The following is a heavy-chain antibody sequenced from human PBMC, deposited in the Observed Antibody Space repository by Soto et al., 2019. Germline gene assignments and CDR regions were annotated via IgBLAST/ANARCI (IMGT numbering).Heavy chain of an antibody. V-gene: IGHV3-49*04. CDR2: IRSKAYGGTT. J-gene: IGHJ4*02. CDR3: TRGGQYSSGWYPGYFDY. CDR1: GFTFGDYA. Sequence: GGSLRLSCTASGFTFGDYAMSWVRQAPGKGLEWVGFIRSKAYGGTTEYAASVKGRFTISRDDSKSIAYLQMNSLKTEDTAVYYCTRGGQYSSGWYPGYFDYWGQGTLLTVSS. D-gene: IGHD6-19*01.